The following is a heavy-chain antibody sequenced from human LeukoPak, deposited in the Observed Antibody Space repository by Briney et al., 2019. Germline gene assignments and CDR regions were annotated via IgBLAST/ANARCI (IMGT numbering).Heavy chain of an antibody. J-gene: IGHJ5*02. CDR1: GGSISNKY. D-gene: IGHD2-15*01. V-gene: IGHV4-59*01. CDR3: ARVVVANNWFDP. Sequence: SETLSLTCTVSGGSISNKYWSWIRQPPGKGLEWIGYIYYSGSTNYNPSLKSRVTISVDTSKNQFSLKLSSVTAAGTAVYYCARVVVANNWFDPWGQGTLVTVSS. CDR2: IYYSGST.